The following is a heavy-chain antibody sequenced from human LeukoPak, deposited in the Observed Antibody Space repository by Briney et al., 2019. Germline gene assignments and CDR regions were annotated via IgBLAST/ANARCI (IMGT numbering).Heavy chain of an antibody. J-gene: IGHJ4*02. D-gene: IGHD1-26*01. V-gene: IGHV5-51*01. Sequence: GESQKISCQGSGYSFTNYWIAWVRQMPGKGLEWMGISYPGDSDTRYSPSFQGQVTISADKSISTAYLQWSSLKASDTAMYYCARRGTSYTAYYFDSWGQGTLVTVSS. CDR3: ARRGTSYTAYYFDS. CDR2: SYPGDSDT. CDR1: GYSFTNYW.